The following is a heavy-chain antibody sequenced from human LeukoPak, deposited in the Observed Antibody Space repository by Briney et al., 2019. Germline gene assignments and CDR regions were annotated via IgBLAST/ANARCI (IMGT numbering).Heavy chain of an antibody. CDR3: ARGGGIYGLWDY. CDR1: GFAFSNYA. V-gene: IGHV3-30*04. CDR2: ISYDGSNK. D-gene: IGHD1-26*01. J-gene: IGHJ4*02. Sequence: GGSLRLSCAASGFAFSNYAMHWVRQAPGKGLEWVAVISYDGSNKYYADSVKGRFTISRDNSKNTLYLQMNSLRVEDTAVYYCARGGGIYGLWDYWGQGTLVTVSS.